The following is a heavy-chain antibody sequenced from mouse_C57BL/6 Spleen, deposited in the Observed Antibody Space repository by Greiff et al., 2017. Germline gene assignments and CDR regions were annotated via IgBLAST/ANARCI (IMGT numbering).Heavy chain of an antibody. J-gene: IGHJ2*01. D-gene: IGHD3-3*01. CDR3: TRGDWDY. CDR1: GYTFTDYE. V-gene: IGHV1-15*01. Sequence: VQLQESGAELVRPGASVTLSCKASGYTFTDYEMHWVKQTPVHGLEWIGAIDPETGGTAYNQKSKGKAILTADKSSSTAYMGLRSLTSEDSAVYYCTRGDWDYWGQGTTLTVSS. CDR2: IDPETGGT.